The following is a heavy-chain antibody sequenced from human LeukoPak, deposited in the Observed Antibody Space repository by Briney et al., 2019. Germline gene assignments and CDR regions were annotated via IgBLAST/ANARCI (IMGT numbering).Heavy chain of an antibody. J-gene: IGHJ4*02. CDR2: IYSGGRT. CDR3: AINFRSAYYFFDF. CDR1: GFTVSSNY. Sequence: GGSLRLSCAASGFTVSSNYMSWVRQAPGKGLEWVSVIYSGGRTYYTDSVKGRFTISRDNSKNALYLQMNSLRAEETAVYYCAINFRSAYYFFDFWGQGILVTVSS. D-gene: IGHD3-3*01. V-gene: IGHV3-53*01.